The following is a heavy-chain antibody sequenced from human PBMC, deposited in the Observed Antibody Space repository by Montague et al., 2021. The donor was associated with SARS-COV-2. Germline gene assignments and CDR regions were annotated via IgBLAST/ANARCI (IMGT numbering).Heavy chain of an antibody. V-gene: IGHV4-59*11. Sequence: SETLSLTCIVSGGSISGHNWSWVRQTPEKGLEWIGYIYYLGTTNYNPSLKTQVTFSVYASKNQLSLMLTSVTAADTGVYYCARNGGAAVPGLLLGMDIWGQGTTVTVSS. D-gene: IGHD6-19*01. CDR1: GGSISGHN. CDR2: IYYLGTT. CDR3: ARNGGAAVPGLLLGMDI. J-gene: IGHJ6*02.